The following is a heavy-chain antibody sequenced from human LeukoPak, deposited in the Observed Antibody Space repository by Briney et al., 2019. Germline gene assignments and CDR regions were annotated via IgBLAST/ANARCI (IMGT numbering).Heavy chain of an antibody. CDR1: GGSISSYY. CDR3: ARVPFRWSGGSCYAGWVDY. CDR2: IYYSGST. J-gene: IGHJ4*02. V-gene: IGHV4-59*01. D-gene: IGHD2-15*01. Sequence: SETLSLTCTVSGGSISSYYWSWIRQPPGKGREWIGYIYYSGSTNYNPSLKSRVTISVDTSKNQFSLELSSVPAADTDVDYCARVPFRWSGGSCYAGWVDYWGQGTQVTVSS.